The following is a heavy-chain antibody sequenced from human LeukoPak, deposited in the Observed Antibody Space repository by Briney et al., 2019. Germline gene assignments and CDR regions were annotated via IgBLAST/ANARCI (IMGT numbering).Heavy chain of an antibody. CDR2: INPNSGGT. Sequence: ASVKVSCKASGYTFTGYYMHWVRQAPGQGLEWMGWINPNSGGTNYAQKFQGRVTMTTDTSTSTAYMELRSLRSDDTAVYYCARGPSYGLSEFDYWGQGTLVTVSS. CDR3: ARGPSYGLSEFDY. D-gene: IGHD5-18*01. J-gene: IGHJ4*02. V-gene: IGHV1-2*02. CDR1: GYTFTGYY.